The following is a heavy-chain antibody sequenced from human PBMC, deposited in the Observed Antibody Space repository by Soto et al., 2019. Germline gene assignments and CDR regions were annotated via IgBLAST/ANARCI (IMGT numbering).Heavy chain of an antibody. CDR1: GYSFTSYW. D-gene: IGHD6-6*01. V-gene: IGHV5-51*01. J-gene: IGHJ6*02. Sequence: PGESLKISCKGSGYSFTSYWIGWVRQMPGKGLEWMGIIYPGDSDTRYSPSFQGQVTISADKSISTAYLQRSSLKASDTAMYYCARREYSSSIGYYYGMDVWGQGTTVTVSS. CDR3: ARREYSSSIGYYYGMDV. CDR2: IYPGDSDT.